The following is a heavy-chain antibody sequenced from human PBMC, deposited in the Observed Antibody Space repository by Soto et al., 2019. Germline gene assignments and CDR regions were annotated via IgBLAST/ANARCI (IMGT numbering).Heavy chain of an antibody. CDR3: AREREREYYYYGSGSEGDI. D-gene: IGHD3-10*01. J-gene: IGHJ3*02. V-gene: IGHV3-48*04. CDR2: ISNDRNIK. Sequence: GGSLRLSCAASGFTFSSYSMNWVRQAPGKGLEWVSYISNDRNIKYSADSVKGRFTISRDNAKYSLNLQMNSLTTEDTAVYYCAREREREYYYYGSGSEGDIWGQGTMVTVSS. CDR1: GFTFSSYS.